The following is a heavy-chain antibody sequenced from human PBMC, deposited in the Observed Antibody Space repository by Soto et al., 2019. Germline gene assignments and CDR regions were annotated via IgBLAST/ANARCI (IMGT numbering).Heavy chain of an antibody. V-gene: IGHV3-73*02. CDR2: IRSKANSYAT. CDR3: TRQPDYCYDSSGYCDY. J-gene: IGHJ4*02. D-gene: IGHD3-22*01. CDR1: GFTFSGSA. Sequence: EVQLVESGGGLVQPGGSLKLSCAASGFTFSGSAMHWVRQASGKGLEWVGRIRSKANSYATAYAASVKGRFNISRDDSKNTAYLQMNSQKTEDTAVYYCTRQPDYCYDSSGYCDYWGQGTLVTVSS.